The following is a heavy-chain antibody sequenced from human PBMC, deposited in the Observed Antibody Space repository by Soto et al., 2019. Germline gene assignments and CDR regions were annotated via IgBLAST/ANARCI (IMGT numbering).Heavy chain of an antibody. CDR3: AREDDSSGWYKRGFDY. V-gene: IGHV3-66*01. CDR2: IYSGGCT. CDR1: GFTVSSNY. Sequence: EVQLVESGGGLVQPGGSLRLSCAASGFTVSSNYMSWVRQAPGKGLEWVSVIYSGGCTYYADSVKGRFTISRDNSKNTLYLQMNSLRAEDTAVYYCAREDDSSGWYKRGFDYWGQGTLVTDSS. D-gene: IGHD6-19*01. J-gene: IGHJ4*02.